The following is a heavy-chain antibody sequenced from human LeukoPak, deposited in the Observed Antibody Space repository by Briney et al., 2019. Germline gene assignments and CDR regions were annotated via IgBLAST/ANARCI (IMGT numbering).Heavy chain of an antibody. CDR1: GFTFSSYS. V-gene: IGHV3-21*01. CDR3: ARSFLSIAAAATDY. Sequence: KTGGSLRLSCAASGFTFSSYSMNWVRQAPGKGLEWVSSISSSSSYIYYADSVKGRFTISRDNAKNPLYLQMNSLRAEDTAVYYCARSFLSIAAAATDYWGQGTLVTVSS. CDR2: ISSSSSYI. D-gene: IGHD6-13*01. J-gene: IGHJ4*02.